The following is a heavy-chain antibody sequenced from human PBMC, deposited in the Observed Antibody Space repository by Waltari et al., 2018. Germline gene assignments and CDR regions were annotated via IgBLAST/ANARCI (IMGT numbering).Heavy chain of an antibody. CDR1: GDSITNYH. CDR3: ARSFDFWSGYPLDY. J-gene: IGHJ4*02. V-gene: IGHV4-59*01. CDR2: ISHSGTT. Sequence: QVQLQESGPGLVRPSETLSLICSVSGDSITNYHWGWVRQPPGNGLEWLGYISHSGTTRYNPSLKSRVTISVDRSKKQFSLRLDSVTAADTAVYYCARSFDFWSGYPLDYWGRGTLVTVSS. D-gene: IGHD3-3*01.